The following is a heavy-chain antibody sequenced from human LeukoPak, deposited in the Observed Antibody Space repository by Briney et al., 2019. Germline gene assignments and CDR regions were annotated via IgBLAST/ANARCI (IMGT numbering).Heavy chain of an antibody. J-gene: IGHJ4*02. Sequence: GGSLRLSCAASGFTFSNYWMHWVRQAPGKGLVWVSRISTDGSSTHYADSVKGRFTISRDNAKNTLFLQMNSLRAEDTAVYCCARDLYGPGYWGQGTLVTVSS. CDR2: ISTDGSST. V-gene: IGHV3-74*01. CDR1: GFTFSNYW. D-gene: IGHD3-10*01. CDR3: ARDLYGPGY.